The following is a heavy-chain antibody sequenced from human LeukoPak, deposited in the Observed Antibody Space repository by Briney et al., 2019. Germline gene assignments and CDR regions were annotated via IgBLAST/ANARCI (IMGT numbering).Heavy chain of an antibody. CDR1: GYTFTSYG. CDR2: ISAYNGNT. J-gene: IGHJ4*02. D-gene: IGHD5-18*01. V-gene: IGHV1-18*01. Sequence: ASVKVSCKASGYTFTSYGISWVRQAPGQGLEWMGWISAYNGNTNYAQKFQGRVTITADKSTSTAYMELSSLRSEDTAVYYCARGYSYENFDYWGQGTLVTVSS. CDR3: ARGYSYENFDY.